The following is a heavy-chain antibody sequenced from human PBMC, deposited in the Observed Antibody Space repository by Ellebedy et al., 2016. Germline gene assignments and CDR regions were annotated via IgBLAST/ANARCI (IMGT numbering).Heavy chain of an antibody. Sequence: SVKVSCXASGGTFSSYAISWVRQAPGQGLEWMGGIIPIFGTANYAQKFQGRVTITADESTSTAYMELSSLRSEDTAVYYCARGWLITSPFDYWGQGTLVTVSS. CDR1: GGTFSSYA. J-gene: IGHJ4*02. D-gene: IGHD3-16*01. V-gene: IGHV1-69*13. CDR2: IIPIFGTA. CDR3: ARGWLITSPFDY.